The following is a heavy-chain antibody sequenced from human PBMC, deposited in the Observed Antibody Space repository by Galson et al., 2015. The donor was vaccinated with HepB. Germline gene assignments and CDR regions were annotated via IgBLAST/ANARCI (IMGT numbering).Heavy chain of an antibody. J-gene: IGHJ4*02. D-gene: IGHD3-16*01. CDR2: ISGSGGST. CDR3: AKGQLGVDY. Sequence: SLRLSCAASGFTFSSYAMNWVRQAPGKGLEWVSVISGSGGSTYYVDSVKGRFTISRDNSNNTLYLQMSSLRAADTAVYFCAKGQLGVDYWGQGTLVTVSS. V-gene: IGHV3-23*01. CDR1: GFTFSSYA.